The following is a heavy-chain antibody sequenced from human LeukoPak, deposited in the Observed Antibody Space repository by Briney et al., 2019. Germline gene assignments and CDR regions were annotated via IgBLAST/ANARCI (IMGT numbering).Heavy chain of an antibody. CDR2: TYYRSKWYN. V-gene: IGHV6-1*01. CDR1: GDSVSSNSAA. Sequence: SQTLSLTCAISGDSVSSNSAAWHWIRQSPSRGLEWLGRTYYRSKWYNEYAVSVKSRITINPDTSKNHFSLQLSSLTPEDTAVYYCARDMFGYYFDYWGQGALDTVSS. CDR3: ARDMFGYYFDY. J-gene: IGHJ4*02. D-gene: IGHD3-10*02.